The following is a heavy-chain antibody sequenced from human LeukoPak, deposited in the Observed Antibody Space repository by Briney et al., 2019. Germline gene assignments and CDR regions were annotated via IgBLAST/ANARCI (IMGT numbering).Heavy chain of an antibody. J-gene: IGHJ4*02. Sequence: SETLSLTCAVSGGSISSSNWWSWVRQPPGKGLEWIGEIYHSGSTNYNPSLKRRVTISVDKSKNQFSLKLSSVTAADTAVYYCASPRWTLYGDLYYFDYWGQGTLVTVSS. CDR1: GGSISSSNW. CDR2: IYHSGST. D-gene: IGHD4-17*01. V-gene: IGHV4-4*02. CDR3: ASPRWTLYGDLYYFDY.